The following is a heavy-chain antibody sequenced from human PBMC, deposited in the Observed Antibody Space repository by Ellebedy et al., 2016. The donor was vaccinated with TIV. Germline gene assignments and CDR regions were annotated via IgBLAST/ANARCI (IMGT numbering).Heavy chain of an antibody. CDR3: ARDGGVGIVVVTAMFDY. J-gene: IGHJ4*02. Sequence: AASVKVSCKASGYSFTSYYIHWVRQAPGQGLEWMGIINPSGGITRHAQKFRGRVTMTRDTSTSTVYMELSSLRSEDTAVYYCARDGGVGIVVVTAMFDYWGQGTLVTVSS. CDR2: INPSGGIT. CDR1: GYSFTSYY. D-gene: IGHD2-21*02. V-gene: IGHV1-46*01.